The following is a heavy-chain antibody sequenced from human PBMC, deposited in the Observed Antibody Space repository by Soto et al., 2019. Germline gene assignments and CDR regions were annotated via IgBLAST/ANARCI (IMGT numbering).Heavy chain of an antibody. J-gene: IGHJ4*02. Sequence: VSCKASGYTFTSYAMHWVRQAPGQRLEWMGWINAGNGNTKYSQKFQGRVTITRDTSASTAYMELSSLRSEDTAVYYCARVPSDPRWYGAGYWGQGTLVTVSS. V-gene: IGHV1-3*01. CDR2: INAGNGNT. D-gene: IGHD6-13*01. CDR1: GYTFTSYA. CDR3: ARVPSDPRWYGAGY.